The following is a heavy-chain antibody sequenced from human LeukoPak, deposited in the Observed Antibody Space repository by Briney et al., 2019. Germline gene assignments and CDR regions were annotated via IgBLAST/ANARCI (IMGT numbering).Heavy chain of an antibody. D-gene: IGHD3-16*02. CDR1: GGSFSGYY. Sequence: SETLSLTCAVYGGSFSGYYWSWIRQPPGKWREWMGEINHSGSTNYNPSLKSRVTISVHTTKNQFSLKLSSVTAADTAVYYCARSRVWGSYRYHPRYYFDYWGQETLVTVSS. CDR3: ARSRVWGSYRYHPRYYFDY. J-gene: IGHJ4*02. CDR2: INHSGST. V-gene: IGHV4-34*01.